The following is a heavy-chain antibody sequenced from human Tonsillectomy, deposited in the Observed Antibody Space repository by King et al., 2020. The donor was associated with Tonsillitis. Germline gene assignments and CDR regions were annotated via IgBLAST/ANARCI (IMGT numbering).Heavy chain of an antibody. D-gene: IGHD1-26*01. CDR3: ARDASAGGYILDY. V-gene: IGHV3-53*04. CDR2: IYSDGRT. J-gene: IGHJ4*02. CDR1: GFTVSYNY. Sequence: VQLVESGGGLVQPGGSLRLSYAVSGFTVSYNYMTWVRQAPGKGLEWVSLIYSDGRTYNADSVKGRFTISRHNSNNTLYLQMNSLRTEDTAVYYCARDASAGGYILDYWGQGTLVTVSS.